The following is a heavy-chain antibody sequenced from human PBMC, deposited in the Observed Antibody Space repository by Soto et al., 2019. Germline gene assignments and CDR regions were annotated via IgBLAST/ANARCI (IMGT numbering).Heavy chain of an antibody. CDR2: IIPIFGTA. CDR1: GGTFSSYA. CDR3: ARELESYDSSGYYSKASAY. V-gene: IGHV1-69*05. D-gene: IGHD3-22*01. J-gene: IGHJ4*02. Sequence: SVKVSCKASGGTFSSYAISWVRQAPGQGLEWTGGIIPIFGTANYAQKFQGRVTLTTGASTASMELRSLRSDDTAVYYCARELESYDSSGYYSKASAYWGQGTVVTVSS.